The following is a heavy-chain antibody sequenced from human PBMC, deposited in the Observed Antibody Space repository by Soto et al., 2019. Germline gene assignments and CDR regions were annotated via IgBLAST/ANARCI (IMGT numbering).Heavy chain of an antibody. J-gene: IGHJ3*02. CDR1: GYTFTSYG. Sequence: ASVKVSCKASGYTFTSYGISWVRQAPGQGLEWMGWISAYNGNTNYAQKLQGRVTMTTDTSTSTAYMELRSLRSDDTAVYYCARDRSMITLGGVIVRHAFDIWGQGKMVTVSS. D-gene: IGHD3-16*02. CDR2: ISAYNGNT. V-gene: IGHV1-18*01. CDR3: ARDRSMITLGGVIVRHAFDI.